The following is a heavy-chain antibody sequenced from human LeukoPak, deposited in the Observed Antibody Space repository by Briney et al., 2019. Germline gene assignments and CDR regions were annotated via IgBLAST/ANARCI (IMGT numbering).Heavy chain of an antibody. V-gene: IGHV3-23*01. CDR2: FSGSGGST. Sequence: GGSLRLSCAASGFTFSSFAMSWVRQAPGKGLEWVSTFSGSGGSTYYADSVKGRFSISRDNSMNTLYLQMNSLRAEDTAAYYRARSGLIRFDYWGQGTLVTVSS. CDR3: ARSGLIRFDY. J-gene: IGHJ4*02. CDR1: GFTFSSFA. D-gene: IGHD2-15*01.